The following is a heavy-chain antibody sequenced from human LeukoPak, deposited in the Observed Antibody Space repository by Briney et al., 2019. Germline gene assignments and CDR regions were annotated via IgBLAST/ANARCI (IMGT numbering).Heavy chain of an antibody. D-gene: IGHD6-19*01. J-gene: IGHJ4*02. CDR2: INPNSGVT. V-gene: IGHV1-2*02. CDR1: GYTFTGYY. CDR3: ARDSGYTSGWFYPY. Sequence: ASVKVSCKASGYTFTGYYMHWVRQAPGQGLEWMGWINPNSGVTNYAQKFQDRVTMTRDTSITTAYMELSRLRSDDTAIYYCARDSGYTSGWFYPYWGQGTLVTVSS.